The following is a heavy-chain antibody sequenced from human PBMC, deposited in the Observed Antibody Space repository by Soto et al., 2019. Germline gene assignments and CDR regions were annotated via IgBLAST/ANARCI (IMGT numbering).Heavy chain of an antibody. Sequence: QVQLVESGGGVVQPGRSLRLSCAASGFTFSSYAMHWVRQAPGKGLEWVAVISYDGSNKYYADSVKGRFTISKDNSKNTLYVKMXRLGXXXXXXXXXXXXXXXXXXXXXXXXXXXXXWGQGTTVTVSS. CDR1: GFTFSSYA. CDR3: XXXXXXXXXXXXXXXXXXXX. J-gene: IGHJ6*02. CDR2: ISYDGSNK. V-gene: IGHV3-30-3*01.